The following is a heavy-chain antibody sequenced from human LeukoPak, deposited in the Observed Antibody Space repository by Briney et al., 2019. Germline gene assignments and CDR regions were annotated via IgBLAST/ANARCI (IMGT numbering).Heavy chain of an antibody. CDR1: GYTFSDYY. D-gene: IGHD6-19*01. V-gene: IGHV1-2*06. J-gene: IGHJ6*03. CDR2: MNANSGGT. CDR3: ARDADSSGWYEDRYFYYMDV. Sequence: EASVKVSCKAFGYTFSDYYMHWGRQAPGQGVEGMGRMNANSGGTNYAQKFQGRVTMITDTSITTAYMELSTLRSGDTAVYYCARDADSSGWYEDRYFYYMDVWGKGTTVTVSS.